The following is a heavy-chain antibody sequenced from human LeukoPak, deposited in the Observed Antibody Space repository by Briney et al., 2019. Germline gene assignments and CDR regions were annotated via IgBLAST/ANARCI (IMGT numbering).Heavy chain of an antibody. D-gene: IGHD1-7*01. CDR2: IKQDGSEK. J-gene: IGHJ6*03. CDR1: GFTFNNYW. Sequence: GGSLRLSCAASGFTFNNYWMSWVRQAPGKGLEWVANIKQDGSEKYYVDSVKGRFTISRDNAKKSLYLQMNSLRAEDTAVYYCARDAGTRNYYYYYYMDVWGKGTTVTVSS. CDR3: ARDAGTRNYYYYYYMDV. V-gene: IGHV3-7*01.